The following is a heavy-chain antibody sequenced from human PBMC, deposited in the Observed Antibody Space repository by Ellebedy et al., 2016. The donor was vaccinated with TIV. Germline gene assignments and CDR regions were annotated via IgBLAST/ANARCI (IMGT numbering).Heavy chain of an antibody. J-gene: IGHJ5*02. Sequence: SETLSLXXTVSGGSISSSSYYWGWIRQPPGKGLEWIGSIYYSGSTYYNPSLKSRVTISVDTSKNQFSLKLSSVTAADTAVYYCARPQGNLGYWFDPWGQGTLVTVSS. V-gene: IGHV4-39*01. CDR3: ARPQGNLGYWFDP. CDR2: IYYSGST. CDR1: GGSISSSSYY.